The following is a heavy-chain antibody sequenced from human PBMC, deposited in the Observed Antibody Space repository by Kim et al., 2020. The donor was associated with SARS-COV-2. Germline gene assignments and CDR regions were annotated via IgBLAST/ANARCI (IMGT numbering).Heavy chain of an antibody. V-gene: IGHV4-4*02. Sequence: PSLKSRVTISVDKSKNQFSRKLRSVTAADTAVYYCARTRIAVAGNDAFDIWGQGTMVTVSS. D-gene: IGHD6-19*01. CDR3: ARTRIAVAGNDAFDI. J-gene: IGHJ3*02.